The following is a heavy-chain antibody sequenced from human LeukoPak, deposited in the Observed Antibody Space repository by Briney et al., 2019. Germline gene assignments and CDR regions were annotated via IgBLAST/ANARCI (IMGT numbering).Heavy chain of an antibody. CDR2: IYDTGST. CDR3: ARGSRSYDNSNYLNY. D-gene: IGHD4-11*01. Sequence: PSETLSLTCSVSGGSITTYYWSWIRQPPGKGLEWIGNIYDTGSTNYNSSLRSRVTISVDTSKNQFSLKLSSVTAADTAVYYCARGSRSYDNSNYLNYWGQGSLVTVSS. J-gene: IGHJ4*02. CDR1: GGSITTYY. V-gene: IGHV4-59*01.